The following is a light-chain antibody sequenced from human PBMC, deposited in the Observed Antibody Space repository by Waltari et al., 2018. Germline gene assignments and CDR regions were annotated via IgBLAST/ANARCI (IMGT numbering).Light chain of an antibody. CDR2: GAS. Sequence: DVQMTQSPSTLSASVGDRVTITWRARQNIRDWLAWYQQRPGKAPRLLIYGASTLQTGVPARFSGSGSGTEFTLTINSLQPDDFATYYCQQYNGYFTWTFGQGTKVEIK. J-gene: IGKJ1*01. CDR3: QQYNGYFTWT. CDR1: QNIRDW. V-gene: IGKV1-5*01.